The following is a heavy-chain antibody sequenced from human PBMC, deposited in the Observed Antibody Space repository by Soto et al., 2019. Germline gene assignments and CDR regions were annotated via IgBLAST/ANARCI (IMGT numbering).Heavy chain of an antibody. CDR2: IYPGDSDI. CDR1: GYDFTNYW. J-gene: IGHJ4*03. CDR3: ARFRAPRRQLISMSFHL. D-gene: IGHD6-13*01. Sequence: PGASLKISCKASGYDFTNYWIAWVRQTPGRGLEWMGMIYPGDSDIRYNPSFRGRVTISADKSIISAFVQWGSLKASDSAIYYCARFRAPRRQLISMSFHLWGLGTLVTVSS. V-gene: IGHV5-51*01.